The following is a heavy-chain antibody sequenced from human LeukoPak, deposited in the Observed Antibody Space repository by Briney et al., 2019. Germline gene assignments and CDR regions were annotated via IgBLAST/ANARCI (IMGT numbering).Heavy chain of an antibody. D-gene: IGHD2-2*01. Sequence: AGSLRLSCAASGFTFSSYNMNWVRPAPGKGLEWVSYISSSSSTIYYADSVKGRFTISRDNAKNSMYLQMNSLRAEDTAVYYCASGVGYCSSISCSPADAFDIWGQGTMVTVSS. CDR3: ASGVGYCSSISCSPADAFDI. J-gene: IGHJ3*02. CDR1: GFTFSSYN. V-gene: IGHV3-48*01. CDR2: ISSSSSTI.